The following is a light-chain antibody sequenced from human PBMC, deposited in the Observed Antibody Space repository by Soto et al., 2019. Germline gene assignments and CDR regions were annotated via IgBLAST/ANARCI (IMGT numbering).Light chain of an antibody. V-gene: IGLV2-14*03. CDR3: SSYTKSATSI. CDR2: DVS. J-gene: IGLJ7*01. Sequence: QSVLTQPASVSGSPGQSITISCTGTSSDVGGYKYVSWYQQHPGKAPKLMIYDVSNRPSGVSNRFSGSKSGNTASLTISGLQAEDEADYYCSSYTKSATSIFGGGTQLTVL. CDR1: SSDVGGYKY.